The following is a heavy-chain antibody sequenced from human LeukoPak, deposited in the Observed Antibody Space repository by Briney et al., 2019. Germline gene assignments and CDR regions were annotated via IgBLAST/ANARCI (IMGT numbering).Heavy chain of an antibody. CDR2: IYHSGST. CDR3: ASFYGSAFSFDY. J-gene: IGHJ4*02. D-gene: IGHD3-10*01. Sequence: SETLSLTCTVSGYSISSGYYWGWIRQPPGKGLEWIGSIYHSGSTYYNPSLKSRVTISVDTSKNQFSLKLSSVTAADTAVYYCASFYGSAFSFDYWGQGTLVTVSS. V-gene: IGHV4-38-2*02. CDR1: GYSISSGYY.